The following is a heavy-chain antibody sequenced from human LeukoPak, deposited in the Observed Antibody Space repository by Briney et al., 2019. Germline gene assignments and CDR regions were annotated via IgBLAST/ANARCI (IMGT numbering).Heavy chain of an antibody. J-gene: IGHJ4*02. CDR3: ARGYVDTAMVDLFDY. CDR1: GYTFTSYD. Sequence: ASVKVSRKASGYTFTSYDINWVRQATGQGLEWMGWMNPNSGNTGYAQKFQGRVTMTRNTSISTAYMELSSLRSEDTAVYYCARGYVDTAMVDLFDYWGQGTLVTVSS. CDR2: MNPNSGNT. V-gene: IGHV1-8*01. D-gene: IGHD5-18*01.